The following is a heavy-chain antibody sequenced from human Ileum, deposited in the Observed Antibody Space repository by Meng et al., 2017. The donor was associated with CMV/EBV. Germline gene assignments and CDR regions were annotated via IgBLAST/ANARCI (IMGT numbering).Heavy chain of an antibody. CDR3: TRVAEWFGELLGY. CDR2: IRSKAYGGTT. Sequence: GESLKISCTASGFTFGDYALTWVRQAPGKGLEWVGFIRSKAYGGTTEYAASVKGRFTISRDDSKSIAYLQINSLKTEDTAVYYCTRVAEWFGELLGYWGQG. CDR1: GFTFGDYA. D-gene: IGHD3-10*01. V-gene: IGHV3-49*04. J-gene: IGHJ4*02.